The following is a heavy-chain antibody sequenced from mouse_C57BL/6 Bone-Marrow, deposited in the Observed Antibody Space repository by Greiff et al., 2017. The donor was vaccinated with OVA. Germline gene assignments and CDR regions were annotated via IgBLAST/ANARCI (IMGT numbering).Heavy chain of an antibody. J-gene: IGHJ3*01. Sequence: VQLQQSGGGLVKPGGSLKLSCAASGFTFSDYGMHWVRQAPEQGLEWVAYISRGSSTIYYADTVQGRFTISRDNAKNTQFLQMTSLRSENTAMYYCASVPWCAYWGQGTLVTVSA. CDR2: ISRGSSTI. CDR1: GFTFSDYG. CDR3: ASVPWCAY. V-gene: IGHV5-17*01.